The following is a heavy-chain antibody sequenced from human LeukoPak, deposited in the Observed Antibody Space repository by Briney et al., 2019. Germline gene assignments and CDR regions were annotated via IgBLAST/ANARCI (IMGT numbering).Heavy chain of an antibody. Sequence: GGSLRLSCAASGFTFSSYAMSWVRQAPGKGLEWVSGISWNSGSIGYADSVKGRFTISRDNAKNSLYLQMNSLRAEDTALYYCAKDKRKGMVRSYNTDYWGQGTLVTVSS. CDR1: GFTFSSYA. CDR3: AKDKRKGMVRSYNTDY. D-gene: IGHD3-10*01. CDR2: ISWNSGSI. V-gene: IGHV3-9*01. J-gene: IGHJ4*02.